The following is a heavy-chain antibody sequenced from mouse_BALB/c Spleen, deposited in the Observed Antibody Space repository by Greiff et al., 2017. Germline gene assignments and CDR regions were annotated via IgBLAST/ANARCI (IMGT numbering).Heavy chain of an antibody. V-gene: IGHV3-8*02. CDR2: ISYSGST. J-gene: IGHJ2*01. Sequence: EVKLEESGPSLVKPSQTLSLTCSVTGDSITSGYWNWIRKFPGNKLEYMGYISYSGSTYYNPSLKSRISITRDTSKNQYYLQLNSVTTEDTATYYCARAIYYDYYYFDYWGQGTTLTVSS. CDR3: ARAIYYDYYYFDY. D-gene: IGHD2-4*01. CDR1: GDSITSGY.